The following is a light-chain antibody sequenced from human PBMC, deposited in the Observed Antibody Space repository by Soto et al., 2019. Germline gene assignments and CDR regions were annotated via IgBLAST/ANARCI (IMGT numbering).Light chain of an antibody. CDR2: EAT. Sequence: QSVLTQPASVSGSPGQSITISCTGTSSDVGSYDLVSWYQQHPGKAPKLVIYEATQRASGISDRYSGSVSGNTASLTISGLQAEDEADYYCPTVRANTHVVFGGGTKLTVL. J-gene: IGLJ2*01. V-gene: IGLV2-23*01. CDR3: PTVRANTHVV. CDR1: SSDVGSYDL.